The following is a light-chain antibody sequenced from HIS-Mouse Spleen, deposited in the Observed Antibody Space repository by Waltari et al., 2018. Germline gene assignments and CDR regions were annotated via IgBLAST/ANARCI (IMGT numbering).Light chain of an antibody. CDR3: QSADSSGTGWV. J-gene: IGLJ3*02. CDR2: KDS. CDR1: ALPKQD. V-gene: IGLV3-25*03. Sequence: SYELTQPPSVSVSPGPTARITCSGDALPKQDAYWYQQKPGQAPVLVIYKDSERPSGIPERFSGSSSGTTVTLTISGVQAEDEADYYCQSADSSGTGWVFGGGTKLTVL.